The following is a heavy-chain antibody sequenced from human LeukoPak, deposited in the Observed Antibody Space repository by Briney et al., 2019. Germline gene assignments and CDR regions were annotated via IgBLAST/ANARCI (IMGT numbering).Heavy chain of an antibody. D-gene: IGHD4-17*01. Sequence: PGGSLRLSCAASGFTFSDYYMSWIRQAPGKGLEWVSYISSSGSTIYYADSVKGRFTISRDSAKNSLYLQMNSLRAEDTAVYYCARVYGDYDTYLDYWGQGTLVTVSS. J-gene: IGHJ4*02. CDR1: GFTFSDYY. V-gene: IGHV3-11*01. CDR3: ARVYGDYDTYLDY. CDR2: ISSSGSTI.